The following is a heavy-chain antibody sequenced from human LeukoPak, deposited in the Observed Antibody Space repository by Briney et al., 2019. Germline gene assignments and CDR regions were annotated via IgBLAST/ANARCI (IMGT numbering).Heavy chain of an antibody. CDR2: ISWNSGSI. Sequence: PGRSLRLSCAASGFTFDDYAMHWVRQAPGKGLEWVSGISWNSGSIGYADSVKGRFTISGDNAKNSLYLQMNSLRAEDTALYYCAKDIRLRLGELSLIDYWGQGTLVTVSS. CDR1: GFTFDDYA. J-gene: IGHJ4*02. V-gene: IGHV3-9*01. D-gene: IGHD3-16*02. CDR3: AKDIRLRLGELSLIDY.